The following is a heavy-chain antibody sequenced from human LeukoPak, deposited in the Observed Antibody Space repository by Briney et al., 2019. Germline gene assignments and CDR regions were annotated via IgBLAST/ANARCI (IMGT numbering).Heavy chain of an antibody. CDR1: GFTFDDYA. V-gene: IGHV3-9*01. CDR2: ISWNSGSI. D-gene: IGHD3-10*01. Sequence: GRSLRLSCAASGFTFDDYAMHWVRQAPGKCLEWVSGISWNSGSIGYADSVKGRFTISRDNAKNSLYLQMNSLRAEDTALYYCAKDYGSGSYYLNYMDVWGKGTTVTISS. J-gene: IGHJ6*03. CDR3: AKDYGSGSYYLNYMDV.